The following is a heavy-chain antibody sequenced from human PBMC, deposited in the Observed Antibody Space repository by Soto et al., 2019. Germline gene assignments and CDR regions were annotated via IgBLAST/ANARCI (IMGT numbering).Heavy chain of an antibody. D-gene: IGHD3-22*01. Sequence: QVQLQESGPGLVNPSQTLSLTCTVSGGSISSGGYYWSWIRQHPGKGLEWIGYIYYSGSTFYDPSLGSRVTMSVDTSKNHFSLKLSSVTAADTAVYYCARADYDSGVHLRYWGHGTLVTVSS. CDR3: ARADYDSGVHLRY. CDR2: IYYSGST. V-gene: IGHV4-31*03. CDR1: GGSISSGGYY. J-gene: IGHJ4*01.